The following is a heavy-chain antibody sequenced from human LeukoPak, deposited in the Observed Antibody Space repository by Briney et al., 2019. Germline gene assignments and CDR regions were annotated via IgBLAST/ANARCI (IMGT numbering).Heavy chain of an antibody. D-gene: IGHD4-11*01. V-gene: IGHV4-38-2*02. CDR2: IDHSGST. Sequence: SETLSLTCTVSGCSISSGYYWGWIRQPPGKGLEWIGSIDHSGSTYYNPSLKSRVTISVDTSKNQFSLKLSSVTAADTAVYYCARVHYSSEVFDYWRQGTLVTVSS. CDR3: ARVHYSSEVFDY. J-gene: IGHJ4*02. CDR1: GCSISSGYY.